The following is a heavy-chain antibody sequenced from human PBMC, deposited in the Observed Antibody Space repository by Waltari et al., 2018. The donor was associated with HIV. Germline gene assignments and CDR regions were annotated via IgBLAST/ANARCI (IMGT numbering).Heavy chain of an antibody. CDR2: ISSRSHTYAT. J-gene: IGHJ5*02. CDR3: TAAMTFPDIIGFVDR. Sequence: QLEQSGGGWVQPGRSLKLSCVGSGVSLGGSTMHWFRRASGTGREWACPISSRSHTYATAYAVTMGAIVTISREDVSQTAYLQMNTLSTEDTSVYYCTAAMTFPDIIGFVDRWAQGALVTVSS. CDR1: GVSLGGST. V-gene: IGHV3-73*01. D-gene: IGHD5-18*01.